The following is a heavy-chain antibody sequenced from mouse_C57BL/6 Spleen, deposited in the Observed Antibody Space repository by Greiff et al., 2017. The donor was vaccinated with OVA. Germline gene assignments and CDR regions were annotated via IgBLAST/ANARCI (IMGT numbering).Heavy chain of an antibody. CDR1: GFSLTSYA. Sequence: VMLVESGPGLVAPSQSLSITCTVSGFSLTSYAISWVRQPPGKGLEWLGVIWTGGGTNYNSPLKSRLSISKDNSKSQVFLKMNSLQTDDTARYYCARNLELTGTGFDYWGQGTTLTVSS. CDR2: IWTGGGT. CDR3: ARNLELTGTGFDY. J-gene: IGHJ2*01. V-gene: IGHV2-9-1*01. D-gene: IGHD4-1*01.